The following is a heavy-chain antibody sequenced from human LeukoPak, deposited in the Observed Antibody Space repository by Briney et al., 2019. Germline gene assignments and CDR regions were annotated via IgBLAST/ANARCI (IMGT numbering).Heavy chain of an antibody. Sequence: PSETLSLTCTVSGGSISSSSYYWGWIRQPPGKGLEWIGSIYYSGSTYYNPSLKSRVTISVDTSKNQFSLKLSSVTAADTAVYYCARLGTVRYDFWSGFPFDYWGQGTLVTVSS. J-gene: IGHJ4*02. CDR3: ARLGTVRYDFWSGFPFDY. CDR2: IYYSGST. D-gene: IGHD3-3*01. CDR1: GGSISSSSYY. V-gene: IGHV4-39*01.